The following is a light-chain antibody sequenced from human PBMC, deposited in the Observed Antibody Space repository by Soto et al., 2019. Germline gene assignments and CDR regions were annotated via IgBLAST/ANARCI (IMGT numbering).Light chain of an antibody. J-gene: IGKJ2*01. CDR2: DAS. V-gene: IGKV3-11*01. Sequence: EIVLTQSPATLSLSPGGSATLSCRASQSVSTYLAWYQQKPGQAPRLVIYDASFRATGVPARFSGSGSGTDFTLTITCLEPEDFAVYYCRQSSSWPRAFGQGTKLEIK. CDR3: RQSSSWPRA. CDR1: QSVSTY.